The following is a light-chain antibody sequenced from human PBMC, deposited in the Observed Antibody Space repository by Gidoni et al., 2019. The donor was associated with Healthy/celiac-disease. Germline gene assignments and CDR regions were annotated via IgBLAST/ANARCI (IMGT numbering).Light chain of an antibody. CDR2: DDS. J-gene: IGLJ2*01. CDR3: QVWDSSSDHVV. Sequence: SYVLTPPPSVSVAPGQTARITCGGTNIGSKRVHWYQQKPGQAPVLVVYDDSDRPAGIPERFSGSNSGNTATLTISRVEAGDEADYYCQVWDSSSDHVVFGGGTKLTVL. CDR1: NIGSKR. V-gene: IGLV3-21*02.